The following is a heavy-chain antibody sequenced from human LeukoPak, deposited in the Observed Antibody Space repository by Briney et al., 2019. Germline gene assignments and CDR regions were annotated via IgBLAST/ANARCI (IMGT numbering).Heavy chain of an antibody. CDR1: GFTFSNYA. D-gene: IGHD6-6*01. Sequence: GGSLRLSCAASGFTFSNYAMSWVRQAPGKGLEWVSEISGGGGSTYYADSVKGRFTISRENSKNTLYLQMNSLRAEDTAVYYCAKTALRWQLDHFDYWGQGTLVAVSS. V-gene: IGHV3-23*01. J-gene: IGHJ4*02. CDR2: ISGGGGST. CDR3: AKTALRWQLDHFDY.